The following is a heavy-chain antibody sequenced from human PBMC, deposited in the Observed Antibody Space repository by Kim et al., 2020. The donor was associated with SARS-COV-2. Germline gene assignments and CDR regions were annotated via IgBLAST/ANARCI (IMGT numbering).Heavy chain of an antibody. J-gene: IGHJ4*02. CDR1: GGTFSSYA. CDR2: IIPIFGTA. Sequence: SVKVSCKASGGTFSSYAISWVRQAPGQGLEWMGGIIPIFGTANYAQKFQGRVTITADESTSTAYMELSSLRSEDTAVYYCARDSRRWLIHYYGSGSYYSRPEPEGTYYFDYWGQGTLVTVSS. D-gene: IGHD3-10*01. V-gene: IGHV1-69*13. CDR3: ARDSRRWLIHYYGSGSYYSRPEPEGTYYFDY.